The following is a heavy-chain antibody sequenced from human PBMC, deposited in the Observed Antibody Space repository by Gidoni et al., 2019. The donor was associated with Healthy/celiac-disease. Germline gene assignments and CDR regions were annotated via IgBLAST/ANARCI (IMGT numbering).Heavy chain of an antibody. CDR3: ARVPYDSSGYYYGTHFDY. CDR2: LYYSGST. J-gene: IGHJ4*02. Sequence: QVQLQESGPGLVKPSQTLSLTCTVSGGSISSGGYYWSWIRQHPGKGLEWIGYLYYSGSTYYNPALKSRVTISVDTSKNQFSLKLSSVTAADTAVYYCARVPYDSSGYYYGTHFDYWGQGTLVTVSS. D-gene: IGHD3-22*01. CDR1: GGSISSGGYY. V-gene: IGHV4-31*03.